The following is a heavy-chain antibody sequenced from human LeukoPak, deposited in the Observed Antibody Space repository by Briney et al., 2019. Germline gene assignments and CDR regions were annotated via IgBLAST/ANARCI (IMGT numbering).Heavy chain of an antibody. Sequence: SETLSLTCSVSGGSISTSLYYWGRIRQPPGKGLEWIGSIYYSGRTYYNPSLKSRVTISVDTSKNQFSLGLTSVTAADTAVYYCARRYCSGADCYGGDSYYYMDVWGKGTTVTISS. J-gene: IGHJ6*03. D-gene: IGHD2-2*01. CDR1: GGSISTSLYY. CDR3: ARRYCSGADCYGGDSYYYMDV. CDR2: IYYSGRT. V-gene: IGHV4-39*01.